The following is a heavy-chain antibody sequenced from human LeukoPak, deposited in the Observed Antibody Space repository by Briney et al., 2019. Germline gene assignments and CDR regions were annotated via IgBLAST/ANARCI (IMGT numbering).Heavy chain of an antibody. V-gene: IGHV4-39*07. CDR2: IYYSGST. J-gene: IGHJ4*02. D-gene: IGHD5-18*01. Sequence: SETLSLTCTVSGGSISSSSYYWGWIRQPPGKGLEWIGSIYYSGSTYYNPSLKSRVTISVDTSKNQFSLKLSSVTAADTAVYYCARGHSYGRGLLDYWGQGTLVTVSS. CDR3: ARGHSYGRGLLDY. CDR1: GGSISSSSYY.